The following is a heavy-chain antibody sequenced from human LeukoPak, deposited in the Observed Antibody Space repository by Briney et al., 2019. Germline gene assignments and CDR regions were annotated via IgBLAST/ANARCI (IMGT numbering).Heavy chain of an antibody. D-gene: IGHD3-10*01. CDR1: GGSISSGDYY. J-gene: IGHJ4*02. CDR2: IYYSGST. CDR3: ARVRLLWFGELPTIDY. Sequence: PSQTLSLTCTVSGGSISSGDYYWSWIRQPPGKGLEWIGYIYYSGSTYYNPSLKSRVTISVDTPKNQFSLKLSSVTAADTAVYYCARVRLLWFGELPTIDYWGQGTLVTVSS. V-gene: IGHV4-30-4*01.